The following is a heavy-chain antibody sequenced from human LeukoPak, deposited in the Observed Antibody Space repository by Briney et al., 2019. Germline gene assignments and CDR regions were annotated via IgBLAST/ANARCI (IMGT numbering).Heavy chain of an antibody. CDR1: GGTFSSYA. Sequence: VATVKLSCEVSGGTFSSYAMSWVRQAPGQGLEWIGGIIPIFGTANYAQQFQGGVTVTTDESTSTAYMELSSLRSEDTGVCYCARGTRYSGYDGYYYYMDVWGKGTTVTVSS. J-gene: IGHJ6*03. CDR2: IIPIFGTA. V-gene: IGHV1-69*05. D-gene: IGHD5-12*01. CDR3: ARGTRYSGYDGYYYYMDV.